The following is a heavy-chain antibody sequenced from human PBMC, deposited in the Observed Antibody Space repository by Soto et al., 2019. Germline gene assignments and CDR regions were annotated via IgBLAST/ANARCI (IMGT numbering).Heavy chain of an antibody. CDR3: ARAVAASYYYYYGMDV. CDR1: GGTFSSYA. Sequence: QVQLVQSGAEVKKPGSSVKVSCKASGGTFSSYAISWVRQAPGQGLEWMGGIIPLFGTANYAQKFQGRVTITAAESTSTASMERSSLRSEDAAVYYCARAVAASYYYYYGMDVRAKGPRSPSP. D-gene: IGHD2-15*01. CDR2: IIPLFGTA. V-gene: IGHV1-69*01. J-gene: IGHJ6*02.